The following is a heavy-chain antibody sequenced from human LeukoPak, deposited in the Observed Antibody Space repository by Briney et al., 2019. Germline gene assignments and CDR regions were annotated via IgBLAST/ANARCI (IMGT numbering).Heavy chain of an antibody. D-gene: IGHD3-3*01. CDR2: IKQDGSEK. CDR3: ARENDFWSGNPFDY. Sequence: GGSLRLSCSASGFIFSNYWMTWVRQAPGKGLEWVANIKQDGSEKYYVDSVKGRFTISRDNAKNSLYLQMNSLRAEDTAVYYCARENDFWSGNPFDYWGQGTLVTVSS. J-gene: IGHJ4*02. V-gene: IGHV3-7*01. CDR1: GFIFSNYW.